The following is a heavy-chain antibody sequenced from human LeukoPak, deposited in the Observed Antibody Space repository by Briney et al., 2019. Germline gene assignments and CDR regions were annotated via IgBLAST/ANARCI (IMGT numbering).Heavy chain of an antibody. J-gene: IGHJ4*02. D-gene: IGHD3-22*01. CDR1: GFTFSSYA. CDR2: ISGSGGST. V-gene: IGHV3-23*01. Sequence: LPGGSLRLSCAASGFTFSSYAMSWVRQAPGKGLEWVSAISGSGGSTYYADSVKGRFTISRDNSKNTLYLQMNSLRAEDTAVYYCARDLSFYGSSGSFDYWGQGTLVTVSS. CDR3: ARDLSFYGSSGSFDY.